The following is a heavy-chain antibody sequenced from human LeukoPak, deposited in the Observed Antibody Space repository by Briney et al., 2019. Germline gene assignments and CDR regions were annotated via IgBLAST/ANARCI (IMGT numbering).Heavy chain of an antibody. D-gene: IGHD6-13*01. CDR1: GGSVSSGTYY. CDR2: IYYSGST. CDR3: ARDVGYSSSWPHFDY. J-gene: IGHJ4*02. V-gene: IGHV4-61*01. Sequence: PSETLSLTCTVSGGSVSSGTYYWSWIRQPPGKGLEWIGYIYYSGSTNYNPSLKSRVTISVDTSKNQFSLKLSSVTAADTAVYYCARDVGYSSSWPHFDYWGQGTLVTVSS.